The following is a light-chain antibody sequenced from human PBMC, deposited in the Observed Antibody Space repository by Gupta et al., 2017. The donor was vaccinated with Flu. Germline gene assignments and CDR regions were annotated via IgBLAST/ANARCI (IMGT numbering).Light chain of an antibody. J-gene: IGKJ5*01. CDR1: QNVDTN. CDR2: GAA. Sequence: DIVMTQSPATPSVFLGGRATLSCRASQNVDTNLAWYQQKPGQVPRLRIYGAATRATDVPGRFSASGSGADFTLTISSLQSEDFGIYYCQQYQEWPPITFGQGTRLEIE. V-gene: IGKV3-15*01. CDR3: QQYQEWPPIT.